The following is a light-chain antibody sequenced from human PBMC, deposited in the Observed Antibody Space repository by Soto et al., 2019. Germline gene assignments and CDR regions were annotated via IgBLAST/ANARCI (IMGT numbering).Light chain of an antibody. CDR3: CSYATGDSAV. CDR1: SSDVGSYNL. J-gene: IGLJ7*01. V-gene: IGLV2-23*01. Sequence: QSALTQPASVSGSPGQSITISCTGTSSDVGSYNLVSWYQQHPGKAPKLMIFEGSKRPSGVSNRFSGSKSGNTASLTTSGLQAEDEADYDCCSYATGDSAVFGGGTQLTV. CDR2: EGS.